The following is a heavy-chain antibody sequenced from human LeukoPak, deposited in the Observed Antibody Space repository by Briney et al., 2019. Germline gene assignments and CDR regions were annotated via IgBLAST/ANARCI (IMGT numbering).Heavy chain of an antibody. Sequence: GGSLRLSCTVSGFTVSSNSMSWVRQAPGKGLVWVSRINSDGSSTGYADSVKGRFTISRDNAKNSLYLQMNSLGPEDTAVYYCARDPYSGNYGNYYYYYMDVWGKGTTVTISS. CDR1: GFTVSSNS. CDR2: INSDGSST. V-gene: IGHV3-74*01. J-gene: IGHJ6*03. CDR3: ARDPYSGNYGNYYYYYMDV. D-gene: IGHD1-26*01.